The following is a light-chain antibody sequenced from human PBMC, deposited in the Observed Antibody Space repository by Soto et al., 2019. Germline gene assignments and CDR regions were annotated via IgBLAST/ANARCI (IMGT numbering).Light chain of an antibody. Sequence: IVLTHAPGTLSFSPAAPAPLSGRASQSVSSSYLAWYQQKPGQAPRLLIYGASNRATGIPDRFSGSGSGTDFTLTISSLEPEDSGVYYCQQRHMWPITFGQGTRLEIK. CDR1: QSVSSSY. J-gene: IGKJ5*01. V-gene: IGKV3D-20*02. CDR2: GAS. CDR3: QQRHMWPIT.